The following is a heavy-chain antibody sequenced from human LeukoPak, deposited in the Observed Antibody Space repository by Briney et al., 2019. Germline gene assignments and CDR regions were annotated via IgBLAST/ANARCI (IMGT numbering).Heavy chain of an antibody. V-gene: IGHV3-64*01. D-gene: IGHD2-2*01. CDR2: ISSNGGST. CDR1: GFTFSNYA. CDR3: AREGEVPAAFDY. J-gene: IGHJ4*02. Sequence: GGSLRLSCAASGFTFSNYAMHWVRQAPGKGLEYVSAISSNGGSTYYANSVKGRFTISRDNSENTLYLQMGSLRAEDMAVYYCAREGEVPAAFDYWGQGTLVTVSS.